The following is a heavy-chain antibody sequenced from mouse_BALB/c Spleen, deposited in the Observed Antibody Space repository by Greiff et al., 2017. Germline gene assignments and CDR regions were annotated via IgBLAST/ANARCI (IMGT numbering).Heavy chain of an antibody. CDR1: GYTFTSYW. Sequence: VQLQQSGAELARPGASVKLSCKASGYTFTSYWMQWVKQRPGQGLEWIGAIYPGDGDTRYTQKFKGKATLTADKSSSTAYMQLSSLASEDSAVYYCARNYRYHYFVYWGQGTTLTVSS. CDR3: ARNYRYHYFVY. D-gene: IGHD2-14*01. V-gene: IGHV1-87*01. CDR2: IYPGDGDT. J-gene: IGHJ2*01.